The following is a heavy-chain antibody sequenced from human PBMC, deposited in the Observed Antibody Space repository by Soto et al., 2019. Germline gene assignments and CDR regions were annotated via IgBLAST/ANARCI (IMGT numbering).Heavy chain of an antibody. CDR1: GITFSNYE. Sequence: PGGSLRLSCAASGITFSNYEMNWVRQAPGKGLEGVSYISSSGGTVYYADSVKGRFSVSRDNAKNSLYLQMNSLRVEDTAVYYCARYCSGAACYDGKMDVWGQGTTVTVSS. D-gene: IGHD2-15*01. CDR3: ARYCSGAACYDGKMDV. CDR2: ISSSGGTV. J-gene: IGHJ6*02. V-gene: IGHV3-48*03.